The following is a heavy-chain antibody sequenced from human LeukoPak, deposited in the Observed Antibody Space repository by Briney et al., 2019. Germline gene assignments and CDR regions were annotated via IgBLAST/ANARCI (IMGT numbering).Heavy chain of an antibody. D-gene: IGHD3-22*01. J-gene: IGHJ4*02. CDR2: IIPIFGTA. CDR1: VGTFSSYA. CDR3: AHGYYDSSGYST. V-gene: IGHV1-69*05. Sequence: ASVKVSCKASVGTFSSYAISWVRQAPGQGLEWMGRIIPIFGTANYAQKFQGRVTITTDESTSTAYMELSSLRSEDTAVYYCAHGYYDSSGYSTWGQGTLVTVSS.